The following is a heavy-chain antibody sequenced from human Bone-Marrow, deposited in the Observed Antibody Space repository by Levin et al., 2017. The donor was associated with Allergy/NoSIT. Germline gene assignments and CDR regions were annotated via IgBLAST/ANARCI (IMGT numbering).Heavy chain of an antibody. J-gene: IGHJ6*03. V-gene: IGHV4-31*03. CDR2: IYYLGRT. CDR1: GDSISNSGVY. Sequence: SETLSLTCTVSGDSISNSGVYWSWIRQRPGRGLEWIGYIYYLGRTFYHPSLKSRVTVSVDTSNNQFSLRLRSVTVADTAIYYCARADALTYYYMDVWGKGTTVTVSS. CDR3: ARADALTYYYMDV.